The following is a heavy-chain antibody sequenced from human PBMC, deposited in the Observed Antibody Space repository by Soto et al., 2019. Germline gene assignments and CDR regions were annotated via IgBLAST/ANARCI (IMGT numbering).Heavy chain of an antibody. D-gene: IGHD3-10*01. V-gene: IGHV3-23*01. CDR1: GFTFSSYA. CDR2: ISGSSTST. J-gene: IGHJ4*02. CDR3: AKDPSSGFAMENYFDY. Sequence: EVQLSGSGGGLVQPGGSLRLSCAASGFTFSSYAMSWVRQAPGKGLEWVSAISGSSTSTYYADSVKGRFTISRDNSKNTLDLQMTRPRAEDTAVYYCAKDPSSGFAMENYFDYWGQGTLVTVSS.